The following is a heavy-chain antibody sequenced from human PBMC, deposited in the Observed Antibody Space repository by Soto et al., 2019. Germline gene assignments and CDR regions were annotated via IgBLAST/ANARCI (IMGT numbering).Heavy chain of an antibody. D-gene: IGHD1-1*01. V-gene: IGHV4-31*03. CDR1: GGSISSGGYY. Sequence: SETLSLTCTVSGGSISSGGYYWSWIRQHPGKGLEWIGYIYYSGSTYYNPSLKSRVTISVDTSKNQFSLKLSSVTAADTAVYYCARVRTGLENLHLFDYWGQGTLVTVSS. J-gene: IGHJ4*02. CDR2: IYYSGST. CDR3: ARVRTGLENLHLFDY.